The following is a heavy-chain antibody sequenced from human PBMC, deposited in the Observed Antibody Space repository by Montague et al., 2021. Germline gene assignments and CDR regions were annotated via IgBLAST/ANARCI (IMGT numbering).Heavy chain of an antibody. Sequence: SLRLSCAASKFTFSDYYMSWIRQAPGKGLEWISYISSSGFIIYYADSVKGRFTISRDNAKNSLFLQMSSLRAEDTAVYYCARINGNSTLRCHYYGMDVWGQGTTVTVSS. CDR1: KFTFSDYY. CDR3: ARINGNSTLRCHYYGMDV. D-gene: IGHD2/OR15-2a*01. J-gene: IGHJ6*02. CDR2: ISSSGFII. V-gene: IGHV3-11*01.